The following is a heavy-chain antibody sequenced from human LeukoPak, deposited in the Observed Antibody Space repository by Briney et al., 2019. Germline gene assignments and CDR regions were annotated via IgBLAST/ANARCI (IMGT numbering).Heavy chain of an antibody. Sequence: GGSLRLSCAASGFTFRNYDFHWVRQPAGEGLEWVSAIGTSGGKYYADSVQGRFTISRDDDRDSLYLEMDSLRAGDTAVYYCVRGGRAYDDEKSFDPWGQGTLVTVSS. CDR2: IGTSGGK. J-gene: IGHJ5*02. D-gene: IGHD1-1*01. CDR3: VRGGRAYDDEKSFDP. V-gene: IGHV3-13*01. CDR1: GFTFRNYD.